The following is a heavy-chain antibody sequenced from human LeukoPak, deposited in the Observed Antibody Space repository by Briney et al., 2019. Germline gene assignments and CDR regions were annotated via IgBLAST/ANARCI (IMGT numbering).Heavy chain of an antibody. Sequence: GGSLTLTCACSGLTFSNYRTHWVRQAPGKGLVWVSRINSDGSSTSYADSVKGRFTISRDNAKNTLYLQINSLRAEDTAVYYCERDRIISGYPDANWGQGTLVTVSS. J-gene: IGHJ4*02. CDR2: INSDGSST. V-gene: IGHV3-74*01. CDR1: GLTFSNYR. CDR3: ERDRIISGYPDAN. D-gene: IGHD3-22*01.